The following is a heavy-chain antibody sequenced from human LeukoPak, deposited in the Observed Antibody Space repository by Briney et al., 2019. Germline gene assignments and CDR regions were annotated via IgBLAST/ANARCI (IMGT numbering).Heavy chain of an antibody. CDR1: GFNVSRNY. CDR3: ARKFYDILTGYQDIFDV. Sequence: PGGSLRLSCAASGFNVSRNYMSWVRQAPGKGLQWVSVIYSGAGTYYADSVKGRFTISRDNPKNTLYLQMSSLRAEDTAVYYCARKFYDILTGYQDIFDVGGQGKMVTVSS. J-gene: IGHJ3*01. D-gene: IGHD3-9*01. CDR2: IYSGAGT. V-gene: IGHV3-66*02.